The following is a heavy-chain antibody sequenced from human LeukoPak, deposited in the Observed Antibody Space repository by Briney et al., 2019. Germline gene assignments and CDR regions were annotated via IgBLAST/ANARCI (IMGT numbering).Heavy chain of an antibody. Sequence: PGGSPRLSCAASGFTFSSYGMHWVRQAPGKGLEWVAFIRYDGRNKYYADSVKGRFTISRDNAKNSLYLQMNSPRAEDTAVYYCARPVDYNAGDYWGQGTLVTVSS. CDR2: IRYDGRNK. CDR1: GFTFSSYG. CDR3: ARPVDYNAGDY. V-gene: IGHV3-30*02. J-gene: IGHJ4*02. D-gene: IGHD5-12*01.